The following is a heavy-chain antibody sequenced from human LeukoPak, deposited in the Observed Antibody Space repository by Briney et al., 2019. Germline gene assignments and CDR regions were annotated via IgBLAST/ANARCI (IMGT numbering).Heavy chain of an antibody. D-gene: IGHD3-3*01. CDR3: ARECPYDFWSGYYSCYYGMDV. J-gene: IGHJ6*02. CDR2: ISSSSSYI. CDR1: GFTFSNAY. Sequence: PGGSLRLSCAASGFTFSNAYMNWVRQAPGKGLEWVSSISSSSSYIYYADSVKGRFTISRDNAKNSLYLQMNSLRAEDTAVYYCARECPYDFWSGYYSCYYGMDVWGQGTTVTVSS. V-gene: IGHV3-21*01.